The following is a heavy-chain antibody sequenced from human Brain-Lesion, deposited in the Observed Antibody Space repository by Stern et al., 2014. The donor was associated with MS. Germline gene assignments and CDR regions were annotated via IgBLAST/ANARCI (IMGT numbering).Heavy chain of an antibody. V-gene: IGHV4-31*03. J-gene: IGHJ2*01. CDR3: ARNPALWYFDL. CDR1: GGSVSSGGYF. D-gene: IGHD3-3*02. Sequence: VHLVESGPGLVKPLQTLSLTCTVSGGSVSSGGYFWNWIRQHPGKGREWIGHVYYSGSIAYNPSLKSRVTISVDTSKNQFSLRLRSVTAADTAVYYCARNPALWYFDLWGRGTLAAVSS. CDR2: VYYSGSI.